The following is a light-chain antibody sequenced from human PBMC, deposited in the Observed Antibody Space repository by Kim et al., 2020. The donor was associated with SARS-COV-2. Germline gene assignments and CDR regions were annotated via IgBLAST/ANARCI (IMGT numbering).Light chain of an antibody. CDR1: QSVNSKY. CDR2: GAS. Sequence: APGETANLSCRASQSVNSKYLAWYQQKPGQAPRRVIYGASRRATGIPERFRGSESGTDFTLTITRLEPEDFAVYYCQQYDRPPWTFGQGTKVDIK. J-gene: IGKJ1*01. CDR3: QQYDRPPWT. V-gene: IGKV3-20*01.